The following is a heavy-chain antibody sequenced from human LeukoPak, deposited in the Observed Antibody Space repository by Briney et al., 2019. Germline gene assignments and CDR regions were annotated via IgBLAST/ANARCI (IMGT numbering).Heavy chain of an antibody. V-gene: IGHV1-2*02. J-gene: IGHJ6*03. CDR2: INPNSGGT. CDR3: ARGYSGYDPESGYYYYMDV. Sequence: ASVKVSCKASGYTFTGYYMHWVRQAPGQGLEWMGWINPNSGGTNYAQKFQGRVTMTRDTSISTAYMELSRLRSDDTAVYYCARGYSGYDPESGYYYYMDVWGKGTTVTVSS. CDR1: GYTFTGYY. D-gene: IGHD5-12*01.